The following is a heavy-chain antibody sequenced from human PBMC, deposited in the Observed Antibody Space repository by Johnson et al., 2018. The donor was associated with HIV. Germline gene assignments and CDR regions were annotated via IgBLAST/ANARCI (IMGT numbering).Heavy chain of an antibody. CDR1: GFTFSSYG. V-gene: IGHV3-33*06. Sequence: QVQLVESGGGVVQPGRSLRLSCAASGFTFSSYGMHWVRQAPGKGLEWVAVIWYDGSNKYYADSVKGRFTISRDNSKNTLYLQMNSLRAEDTAVDYCANSPLSPSGSYPHAPDASVWDIWGQGTMVTVSS. CDR2: IWYDGSNK. J-gene: IGHJ3*02. D-gene: IGHD1-26*01. CDR3: ANSPLSPSGSYPHAPDASVWDI.